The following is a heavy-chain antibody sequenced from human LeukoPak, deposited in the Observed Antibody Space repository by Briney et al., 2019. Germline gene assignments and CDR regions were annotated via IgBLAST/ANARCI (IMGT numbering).Heavy chain of an antibody. CDR1: GGSISSGDYY. CDR3: ASTGGSYLGDAFDI. V-gene: IGHV4-30-4*08. J-gene: IGHJ3*02. D-gene: IGHD1-26*01. Sequence: PSQTLSLTCTVSGGSISSGDYYWSWIRQPPGKGLEWIGYIYYSGSTYYNPSLKSRVTISVDTSKNQFSLKLSSVPAADTAVYYCASTGGSYLGDAFDIWGQGTMVTVSS. CDR2: IYYSGST.